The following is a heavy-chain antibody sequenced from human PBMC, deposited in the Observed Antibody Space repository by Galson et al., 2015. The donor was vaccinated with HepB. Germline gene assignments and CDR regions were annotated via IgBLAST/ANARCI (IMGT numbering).Heavy chain of an antibody. J-gene: IGHJ4*02. Sequence: SLRLSCAASGFTFSSYAMSWVRQAPGKGLEWVSAISGSGGSTYYADSVKGRFTISRDNSKNTLYLQMNSLRAEDTAVYYCAKLPNVLRFLEGYFDYWGQGTLVTVSS. D-gene: IGHD3-3*01. CDR2: ISGSGGST. CDR1: GFTFSSYA. V-gene: IGHV3-23*01. CDR3: AKLPNVLRFLEGYFDY.